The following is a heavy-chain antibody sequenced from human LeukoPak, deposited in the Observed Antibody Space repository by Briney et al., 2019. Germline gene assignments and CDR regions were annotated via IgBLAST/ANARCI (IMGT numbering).Heavy chain of an antibody. J-gene: IGHJ4*02. CDR2: TSYDGTNK. D-gene: IGHD4-17*01. V-gene: IGHV3-30*04. CDR3: AADYGDYLSPSD. CDR1: GFNFRDSA. Sequence: GGSLRLSCAASGFNFRDSAMHWVRQPPGKGLEGVAVTSYDGTNKYYADSVKGRFTISRDNSKNTLYLQMNSLTLEDTAVNYCAADYGDYLSPSDWGQGTLVTVSS.